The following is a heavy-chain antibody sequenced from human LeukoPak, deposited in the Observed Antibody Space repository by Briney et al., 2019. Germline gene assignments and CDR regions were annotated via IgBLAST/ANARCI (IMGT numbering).Heavy chain of an antibody. D-gene: IGHD3-10*01. CDR3: AKEGDYYGSGSYRDGFDI. CDR1: GFTFSSYA. CDR2: IGRNGGST. J-gene: IGHJ3*02. V-gene: IGHV3-64*01. Sequence: GGSLRLSCAASGFTFSSYAMHWVRQAPGKGLEYVSAIGRNGGSTFYANSVKGRFTISRDNSKNTLYLQMGSLRAEDMAVYYCAKEGDYYGSGSYRDGFDIWGQGTRATVSS.